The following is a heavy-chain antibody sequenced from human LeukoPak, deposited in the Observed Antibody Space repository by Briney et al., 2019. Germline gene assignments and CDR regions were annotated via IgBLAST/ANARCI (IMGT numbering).Heavy chain of an antibody. CDR2: IRSKAYGGTT. D-gene: IGHD3-9*01. Sequence: GGSLRLSCAASGFTFSSYAMSWFRQAPGKGLEWVGFIRSKAYGGTTEYAASVKGRFTISRDDSKSIAYLQMNSLKTEDTAVYYCTRVEVLLRYFDWLSYFDYWGQGTLVTVSS. J-gene: IGHJ4*02. CDR3: TRVEVLLRYFDWLSYFDY. CDR1: GFTFSSYA. V-gene: IGHV3-49*03.